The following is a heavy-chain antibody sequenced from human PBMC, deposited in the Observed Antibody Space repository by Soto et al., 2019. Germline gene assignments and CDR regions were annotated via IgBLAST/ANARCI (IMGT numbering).Heavy chain of an antibody. V-gene: IGHV1-2*04. CDR3: ARVGYCSGGSCYQGGMDV. CDR2: INPNSGGT. Sequence: ASVKVSCKASGYTFSGYYIHWVRQAPGQGLKWMGWINPNSGGTNYAQKFQGWVTMTTDTSISTAYMELSRLRFDDTAVYYCARVGYCSGGSCYQGGMDVWGQGTTVTVS. D-gene: IGHD2-15*01. CDR1: GYTFSGYY. J-gene: IGHJ6*02.